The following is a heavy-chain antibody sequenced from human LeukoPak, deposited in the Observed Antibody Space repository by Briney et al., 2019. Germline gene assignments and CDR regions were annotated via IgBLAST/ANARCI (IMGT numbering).Heavy chain of an antibody. J-gene: IGHJ4*02. CDR1: GSTFSSYA. CDR2: ISGSGGST. CDR3: AKDHGYYDILTGYYNIYYFDY. D-gene: IGHD3-9*01. Sequence: GGSLRLSCAASGSTFSSYAMSWVRQAPGKGLEWVSAISGSGGSTYYADSVKGRFTISRDNSKNTLYLQMNSLRAGDTAVYYCAKDHGYYDILTGYYNIYYFDYWGQGTLVTVSS. V-gene: IGHV3-23*01.